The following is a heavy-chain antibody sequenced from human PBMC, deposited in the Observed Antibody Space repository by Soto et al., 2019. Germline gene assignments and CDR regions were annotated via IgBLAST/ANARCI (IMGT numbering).Heavy chain of an antibody. CDR2: ISYDGSDK. V-gene: IGHV3-30*09. J-gene: IGHJ6*02. D-gene: IGHD3-22*01. CDR1: GFKYTDFA. CDR3: ARRAWDSYYAIDV. Sequence: VQLVESGGGEVQPGRSLRLSCAASGFKYTDFALHWVRQAPGKGLEWVAIISYDGSDKYYADSVKGRFVISRDNPKNTLYLEMNSLRPEDTAVYVCARRAWDSYYAIDVWGQGTTVTVFS.